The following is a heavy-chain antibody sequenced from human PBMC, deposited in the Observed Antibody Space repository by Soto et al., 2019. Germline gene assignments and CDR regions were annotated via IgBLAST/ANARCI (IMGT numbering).Heavy chain of an antibody. J-gene: IGHJ6*03. CDR1: GFTFSSYA. CDR2: ISGSGGST. V-gene: IGHV3-23*01. CDR3: AKEYCSSTSCYDYYYYYMDV. Sequence: GGSLRLSCAASGFTFSSYAMSWVRQAPGKGLEWVSAISGSGGSTYYADSVKGRFTISRDNSKNTLYLQMNSLRAEDTAVYYCAKEYCSSTSCYDYYYYYMDVWGKGTTVTVSS. D-gene: IGHD2-2*01.